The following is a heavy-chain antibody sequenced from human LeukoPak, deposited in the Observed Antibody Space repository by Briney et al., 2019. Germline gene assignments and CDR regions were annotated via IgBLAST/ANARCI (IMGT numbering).Heavy chain of an antibody. D-gene: IGHD3-10*01. CDR2: ISWDGIGT. J-gene: IGHJ6*04. Sequence: GGSLTLSCAASGVTFDDYAMLWVRQAPGQGLESVSLISWDGIGTYSADSVQCRFTISRDNSKNSLYLQMNSLRAEDTALYFCARVGRAYYYYCGMDVWGKGTTVTVSS. CDR3: ARVGRAYYYYCGMDV. CDR1: GVTFDDYA. V-gene: IGHV3-43D*04.